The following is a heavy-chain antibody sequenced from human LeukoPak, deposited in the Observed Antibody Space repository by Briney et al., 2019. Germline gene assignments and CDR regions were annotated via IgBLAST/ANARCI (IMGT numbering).Heavy chain of an antibody. Sequence: PSETLSLTCTVSGVSISSNYWSWLRQPPGQGLEWIGYIHYSGSTNYNPSLKSRVTISSDTSRNQLSLTVTSVTAADTAVYYCAGYDHTNYLAYWGQGTLVTVSS. D-gene: IGHD1-14*01. CDR3: AGYDHTNYLAY. CDR1: GVSISSNY. J-gene: IGHJ4*02. CDR2: IHYSGST. V-gene: IGHV4-59*13.